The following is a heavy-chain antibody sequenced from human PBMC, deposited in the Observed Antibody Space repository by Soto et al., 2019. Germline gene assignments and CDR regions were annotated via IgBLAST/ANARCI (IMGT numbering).Heavy chain of an antibody. CDR1: GFTFSSYW. V-gene: IGHV3-74*01. CDR3: ARGPEYCSGGSCYYYYYYYYYMDV. Sequence: HPGGSLRLSCAASGFTFSSYWMHWVRQAPGKGLVWVSRINSDGSSTSYADSVKGRFTISRDNAKNTLYLQMNSLRAEDTAVYYCARGPEYCSGGSCYYYYYYYYYMDVWGKGTTVTVSS. CDR2: INSDGSST. J-gene: IGHJ6*03. D-gene: IGHD2-15*01.